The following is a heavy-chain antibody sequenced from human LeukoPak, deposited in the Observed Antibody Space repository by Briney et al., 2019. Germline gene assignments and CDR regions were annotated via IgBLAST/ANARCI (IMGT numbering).Heavy chain of an antibody. J-gene: IGHJ4*02. CDR1: GFTFSSYA. CDR2: ISGSGGST. D-gene: IGHD2-15*01. CDR3: ARLYCSGGSCFDY. Sequence: PGGSLRLSCAASGFTFSSYAMSWVRQAPGKGLEWVSAISGSGGSTYYADSVKGRFTISRDNSKNTLYLQMNSLRAEDTAVYYCARLYCSGGSCFDYWGQGTLVTVSS. V-gene: IGHV3-23*01.